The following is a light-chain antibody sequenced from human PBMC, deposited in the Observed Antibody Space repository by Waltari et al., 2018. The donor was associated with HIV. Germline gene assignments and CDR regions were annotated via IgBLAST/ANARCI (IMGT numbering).Light chain of an antibody. CDR1: SSKFGNDF. V-gene: IGLV1-51*01. CDR3: GTWDTSLGAGV. J-gene: IGLJ3*02. Sequence: QSVLTQPPSVSAAPGQKVTISCSGSSSKFGNDFVSWYQHLPGAAPKLLIYDNGKRPSGISDRFSGSKSGTSATLGITGLQTGDEADYYCGTWDTSLGAGVFGGGTKLTVL. CDR2: DNG.